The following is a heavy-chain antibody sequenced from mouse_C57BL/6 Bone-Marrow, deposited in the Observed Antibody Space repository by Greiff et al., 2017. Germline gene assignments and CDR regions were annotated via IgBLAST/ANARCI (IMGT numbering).Heavy chain of an antibody. J-gene: IGHJ3*01. CDR3: TRGYYYYGSPWFAY. CDR1: GYTFTDYE. V-gene: IGHV1-15*01. D-gene: IGHD1-1*01. Sequence: QVQLQQSGAELVRPGASVTLSCKASGYTFTDYEMHWVKQTPVHGLEWIGAIDPETGGTAYNQKFKGKAILTADKSSSTAYMELRSLTSEDSAVYYCTRGYYYYGSPWFAYWGQGTLVTVPA. CDR2: IDPETGGT.